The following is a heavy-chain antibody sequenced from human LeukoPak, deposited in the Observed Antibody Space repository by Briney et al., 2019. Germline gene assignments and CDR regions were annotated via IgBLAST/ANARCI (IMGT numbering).Heavy chain of an antibody. CDR2: IKQDGSEK. V-gene: IGHV3-7*01. CDR3: ARLWFGELVTDS. Sequence: GGSLRLSCAASGFTFTNYWMSWVRQAPGKGLEWVANIKQDGSEKYYVDSVKGRFTISRDNAKNSLYLQMNSLRAEDTAVYYCARLWFGELVTDSWGQGTLVTVSS. J-gene: IGHJ4*02. CDR1: GFTFTNYW. D-gene: IGHD3-10*01.